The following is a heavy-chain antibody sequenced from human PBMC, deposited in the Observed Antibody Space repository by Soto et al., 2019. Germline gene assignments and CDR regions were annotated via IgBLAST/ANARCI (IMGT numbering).Heavy chain of an antibody. J-gene: IGHJ4*02. CDR2: MNPNSGNT. Sequence: GASVKVSCKASGYTFTSYDINWVRQATGQGLEWMGWMNPNSGNTGHAQKFQGRVTMTRNTSISTAYMELSSLRSEDTAVYYCATGPDYSNYYFDYWGQGTLVTVSS. D-gene: IGHD4-4*01. CDR3: ATGPDYSNYYFDY. CDR1: GYTFTSYD. V-gene: IGHV1-8*01.